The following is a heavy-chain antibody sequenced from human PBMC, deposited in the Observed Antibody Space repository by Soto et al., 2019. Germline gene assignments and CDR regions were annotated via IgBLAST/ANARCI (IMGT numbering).Heavy chain of an antibody. D-gene: IGHD2-15*01. CDR3: ARAPGYCSGGSCWGAYYFDY. CDR1: GGSISSYY. V-gene: IGHV4-59*01. J-gene: IGHJ4*02. CDR2: IYYSGST. Sequence: SETLSLTCTVSGGSISSYYWSWIRQPPGKGLEWIGYIYYSGSTNYTPSLKSRVTISVDTSKNQFSLKLSSVTAADTAVYYCARAPGYCSGGSCWGAYYFDYWGQGTLVTVSS.